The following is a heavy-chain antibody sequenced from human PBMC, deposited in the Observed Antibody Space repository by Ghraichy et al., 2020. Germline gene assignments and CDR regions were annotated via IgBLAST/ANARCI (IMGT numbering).Heavy chain of an antibody. CDR2: IYYSGST. CDR3: ARVFSRSDAFDI. V-gene: IGHV4-59*01. Sequence: ESLNISCTVSGGSISSYYWSWIRQPPGKGLEWIGYIYYSGSTNYNPSLKSRVTISVDTSKNQFSLKLSSVTAADTAVYYCARVFSRSDAFDIWGQGTMVTVSS. CDR1: GGSISSYY. D-gene: IGHD1-14*01. J-gene: IGHJ3*02.